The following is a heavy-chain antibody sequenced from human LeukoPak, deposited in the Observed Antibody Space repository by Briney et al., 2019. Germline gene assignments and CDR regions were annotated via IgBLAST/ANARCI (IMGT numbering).Heavy chain of an antibody. CDR1: GYSFTSYG. V-gene: IGHV1-24*01. D-gene: IGHD2-2*01. J-gene: IGHJ4*02. CDR3: ARDRRLDYQLPADN. CDR2: FDPEDGET. Sequence: ASVKVSCKTSGYSFTSYGISWVRQAPGQGLEWMGGFDPEDGETIYAQRFQGRVTMTEDTSTDTAYMELSSLRSEDTAVYYCARDRRLDYQLPADNWGQGTLVTVSS.